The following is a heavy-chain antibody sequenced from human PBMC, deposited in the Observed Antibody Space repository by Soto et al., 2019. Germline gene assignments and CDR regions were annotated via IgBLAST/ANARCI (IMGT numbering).Heavy chain of an antibody. Sequence: EVQLVESGGGLVQPGRSLRLSCAASGFTFDDYAMHWVRQAPGKGLEWVSGISWNSGSIGYADSVKGRFTISRDNAKNSLYLQMNSLRAEDTALYYCAKDIREQWLVHNWFDPWGQGTLVTVSS. CDR2: ISWNSGSI. J-gene: IGHJ5*02. CDR3: AKDIREQWLVHNWFDP. V-gene: IGHV3-9*01. CDR1: GFTFDDYA. D-gene: IGHD6-19*01.